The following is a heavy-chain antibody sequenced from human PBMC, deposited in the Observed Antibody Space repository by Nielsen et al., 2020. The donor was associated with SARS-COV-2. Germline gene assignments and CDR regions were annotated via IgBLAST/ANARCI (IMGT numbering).Heavy chain of an antibody. J-gene: IGHJ5*02. CDR2: ISWNSGSI. CDR3: AKDDIVVVTAPRS. Sequence: GGSLRLSCAASGFTFDDYAMHWVRQAPGKGLEWVSGISWNSGSIGYADSVKGRFTISRDNAKNSLYLQMNSLRAEDTALYYCAKDDIVVVTAPRSWGQGTLVTVSS. D-gene: IGHD2-21*02. CDR1: GFTFDDYA. V-gene: IGHV3-9*01.